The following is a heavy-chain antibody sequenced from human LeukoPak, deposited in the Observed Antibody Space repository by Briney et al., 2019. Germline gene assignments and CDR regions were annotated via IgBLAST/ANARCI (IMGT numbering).Heavy chain of an antibody. Sequence: GASVKVSCKASGYTFTSYYMHWVRQAPGQGLEWMGIINPSSGSTSYAQKFQDRVTMTRDTSTSTVYMELSSLRSEDTAVYYCARDSGIVVASRHAEKGAFDYWGQGTLVTVSS. V-gene: IGHV1-46*01. D-gene: IGHD6-19*01. CDR1: GYTFTSYY. CDR3: ARDSGIVVASRHAEKGAFDY. J-gene: IGHJ4*02. CDR2: INPSSGST.